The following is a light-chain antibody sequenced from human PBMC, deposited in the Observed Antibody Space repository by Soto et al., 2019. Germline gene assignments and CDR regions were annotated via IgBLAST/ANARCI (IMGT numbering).Light chain of an antibody. CDR3: QQYRSWPT. J-gene: IGKJ4*01. Sequence: DIMMTQSPASLSVSPGERATLSCRASESVDSNLAWYQQKPGQAPRLLMYGSSTRAYGIPDGFSGSGSGTEFTLDISSLQSEDFAVYYCQQYRSWPTFGGGTKVEIK. V-gene: IGKV3-15*01. CDR1: ESVDSN. CDR2: GSS.